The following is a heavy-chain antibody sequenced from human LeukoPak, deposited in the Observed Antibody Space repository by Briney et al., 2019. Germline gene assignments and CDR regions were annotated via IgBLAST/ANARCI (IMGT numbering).Heavy chain of an antibody. J-gene: IGHJ3*02. CDR1: GSTFSNAW. V-gene: IGHV3-15*01. CDR2: IKSKTDGGTT. CDR3: TTEWFSNAFDI. D-gene: IGHD6-13*01. Sequence: GGSLRLSCAASGSTFSNAWMSWVRQAPGKGLEWVGRIKSKTDGGTTDYAAPVKGRFTISRDDSKNTLYLQMNSLKTEDTAVYYCTTEWFSNAFDIWGQGTMVTVSS.